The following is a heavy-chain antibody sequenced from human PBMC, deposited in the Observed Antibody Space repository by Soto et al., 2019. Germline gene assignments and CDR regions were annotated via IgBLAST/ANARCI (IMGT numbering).Heavy chain of an antibody. CDR1: GGSISSYY. CDR2: IYYSGST. CDR3: ARGCNVGEATGNRYYGMDV. V-gene: IGHV4-59*01. Sequence: SGTLSLTCTVCGGSISSYYWSWIRQPPGKGLEWIGYIYYSGSTNYNPSLKSRVTISVDTSKNQFSLKLSSVTAADTAVYYCARGCNVGEATGNRYYGMDVWGQGTTVTVSS. D-gene: IGHD2-15*01. J-gene: IGHJ6*02.